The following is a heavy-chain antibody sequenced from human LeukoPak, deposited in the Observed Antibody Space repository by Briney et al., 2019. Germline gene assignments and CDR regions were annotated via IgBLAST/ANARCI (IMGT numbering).Heavy chain of an antibody. CDR2: IYYRGST. CDR1: GGSISNYY. J-gene: IGHJ4*02. Sequence: SETLSLTCTVSGGSISNYYWSWIRQPPGKGLEWIGYIYYRGSTNYNPSLKSRVTISVDTSKNQFSLKVNSVTAADTAVYYCARFGTTFDPYYFDYWGQGTLVTVSS. CDR3: ARFGTTFDPYYFDY. V-gene: IGHV4-59*08. D-gene: IGHD3-3*01.